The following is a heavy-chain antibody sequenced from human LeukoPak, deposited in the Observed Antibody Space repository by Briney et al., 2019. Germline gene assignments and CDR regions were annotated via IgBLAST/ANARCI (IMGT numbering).Heavy chain of an antibody. D-gene: IGHD6-19*01. CDR3: ALLAVASDFDY. Sequence: EGSLRLSCVVSGFPFSFYELNWVRQAPGKGLEWVSNIGASSRPKYYADSVKGRFSISRDNARNSLYLQMNSLRVEDTAVYYCALLAVASDFDYWGQGDLVTVSS. CDR1: GFPFSFYE. V-gene: IGHV3-48*03. J-gene: IGHJ4*02. CDR2: IGASSRPK.